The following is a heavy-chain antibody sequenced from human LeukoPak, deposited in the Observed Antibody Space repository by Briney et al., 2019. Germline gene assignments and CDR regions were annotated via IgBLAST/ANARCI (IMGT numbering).Heavy chain of an antibody. J-gene: IGHJ3*02. V-gene: IGHV3-23*01. CDR2: ISGSGGST. D-gene: IGHD2-15*01. Sequence: GGSLRLSCAASGFTFSSYAMSWVRQAPGKGLEWVSAISGSGGSTYYADSVKGRFTISGDNSKNTLYLQMNSLRAEDTAVYYCAKDPCPGWSTCDAFDIWGQGTMVTVSS. CDR3: AKDPCPGWSTCDAFDI. CDR1: GFTFSSYA.